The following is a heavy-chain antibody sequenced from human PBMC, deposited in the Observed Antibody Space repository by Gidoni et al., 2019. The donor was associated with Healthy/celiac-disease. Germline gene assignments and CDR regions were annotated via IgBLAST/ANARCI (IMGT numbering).Heavy chain of an antibody. CDR1: GFTFSNYA. V-gene: IGHV3-23*01. D-gene: IGHD4-17*01. J-gene: IGHJ4*02. Sequence: ADSGFTFSNYAMTWVRQATGKGLEWVSTISGTDGSTYYADSVKGRFTISRDNSKNTLYLQMNTLRAEDTAVYYCAKDLYGDYVGDYWGQGTLVTVSP. CDR3: AKDLYGDYVGDY. CDR2: ISGTDGST.